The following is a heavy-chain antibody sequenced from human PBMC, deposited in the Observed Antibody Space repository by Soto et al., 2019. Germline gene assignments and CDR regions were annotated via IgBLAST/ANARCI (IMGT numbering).Heavy chain of an antibody. CDR1: GYTFTSYY. Sequence: ASVQVSCKASGYTFTSYYMNWVQQAPGQGLEWMGIINPSGGSTSYAQKFQGRVTMTRDTSTSTVYMELSSLRSEDTAVYYCVPTTVRGDYYGMDVWGQGTTVTVSS. J-gene: IGHJ6*02. CDR2: INPSGGST. V-gene: IGHV1-46*01. D-gene: IGHD4-17*01. CDR3: VPTTVRGDYYGMDV.